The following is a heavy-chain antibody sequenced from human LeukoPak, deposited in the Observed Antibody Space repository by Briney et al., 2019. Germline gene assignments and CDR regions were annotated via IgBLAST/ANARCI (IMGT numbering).Heavy chain of an antibody. Sequence: GTSVKVSCKASGFTFTSSAMQWVRQARGQRLEWLGWIVVGSGNTNYAQKFQERVTITRDMSTSTAYMELSSLRSEDTAVYYCAARYYYDSSGYYSSWAPPRGWFDPWGQGTLVTVSS. CDR1: GFTFTSSA. D-gene: IGHD3-22*01. CDR2: IVVGSGNT. CDR3: AARYYYDSSGYYSSWAPPRGWFDP. J-gene: IGHJ5*02. V-gene: IGHV1-58*02.